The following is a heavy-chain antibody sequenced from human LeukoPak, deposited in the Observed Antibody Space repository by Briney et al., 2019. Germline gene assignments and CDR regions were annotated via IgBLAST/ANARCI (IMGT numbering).Heavy chain of an antibody. V-gene: IGHV3-30-3*01. J-gene: IGHJ4*02. CDR2: TSSDLNVK. Sequence: GGSLRLSCAASGFTFRNYVIHWVRQAPGKGLEWVAVTSSDLNVKLYADSVKGRFTISRDNSRSTLYLQMNSLRPEDTAIYYCAREGYYGSGSPPSLYFGYWGQGTLVTVSS. D-gene: IGHD3-10*01. CDR1: GFTFRNYV. CDR3: AREGYYGSGSPPSLYFGY.